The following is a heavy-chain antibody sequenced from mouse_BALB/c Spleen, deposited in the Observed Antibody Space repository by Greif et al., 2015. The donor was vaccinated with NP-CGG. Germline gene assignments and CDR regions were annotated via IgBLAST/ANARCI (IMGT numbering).Heavy chain of an antibody. CDR3: ASYYYCSSVFDF. CDR1: GFNIKDTY. CDR2: IDPANGNT. V-gene: IGHV14-3*02. J-gene: IGHJ2*01. Sequence: EVQGVESGAELVKPGASVKLSCTASGFNIKDTYMHWVKQRPEQGLEWIGRIDPANGNTKYDPKFQGKATITADTSSNTAYLQLSSLTSGDTAVYYCASYYYCSSVFDFWGQGTTLTVSS. D-gene: IGHD1-1*01.